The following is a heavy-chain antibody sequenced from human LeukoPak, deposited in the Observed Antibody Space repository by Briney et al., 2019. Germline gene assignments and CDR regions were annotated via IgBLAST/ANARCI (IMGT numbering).Heavy chain of an antibody. Sequence: SVKVSCKASGYTFTSYGISWVRQAPGQGLEWMGGIIPIFGTANYAQKFQGRVTITADESTSTAYMELSSLRSEDTAVYYCARYVAHDYYDSSSGRYFDYWGQGTLVTVSS. CDR2: IIPIFGTA. D-gene: IGHD3-22*01. J-gene: IGHJ4*02. CDR1: GYTFTSYG. CDR3: ARYVAHDYYDSSSGRYFDY. V-gene: IGHV1-69*13.